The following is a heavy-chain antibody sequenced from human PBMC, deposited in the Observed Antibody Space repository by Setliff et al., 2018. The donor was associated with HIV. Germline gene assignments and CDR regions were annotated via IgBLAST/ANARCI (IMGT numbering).Heavy chain of an antibody. CDR3: ARDGPLEGSYRYYYYYMDV. J-gene: IGHJ6*03. D-gene: IGHD3-10*01. CDR2: IYYSGST. Sequence: RDPPGKGLEWIGYIYYSGSTNYNPSLKSRVTISVDTSKNRFSLKLSSVTAADTAVYYCARDGPLEGSYRYYYYYMDVWGKGTTVTVSS. V-gene: IGHV4-59*01.